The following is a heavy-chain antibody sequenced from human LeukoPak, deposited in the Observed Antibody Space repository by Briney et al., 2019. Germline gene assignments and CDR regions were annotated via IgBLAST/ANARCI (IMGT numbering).Heavy chain of an antibody. J-gene: IGHJ5*02. CDR1: GGSFSGYY. V-gene: IGHV4-34*01. Sequence: PSETLSLTCAVYGGSFSGYYWSWIRQPPGKGLEWIGEINHSGSTNYNPSLKSRVTISVDTSKNQFSLKLSSVTAADTAVYYCARDIRLNWFDPWGQGTLVTVSS. CDR3: ARDIRLNWFDP. CDR2: INHSGST. D-gene: IGHD2-15*01.